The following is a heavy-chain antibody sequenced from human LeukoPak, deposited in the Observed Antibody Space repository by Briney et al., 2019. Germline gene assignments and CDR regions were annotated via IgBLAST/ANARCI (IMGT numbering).Heavy chain of an antibody. CDR2: MNPNSGNT. J-gene: IGHJ4*02. V-gene: IGHV1-8*01. D-gene: IGHD3-16*02. CDR1: GYTFTSYD. CDR3: ARGRGVLYDYVWGSYRADPFDY. Sequence: ASVKVSCKASGYTFTSYDINWVRQATGQGLEWMGWMNPNSGNTGYAQKFQGRVTMTRNTSISTAHMELSRLRSEDTAVYYCARGRGVLYDYVWGSYRADPFDYWGQGTLVTVSS.